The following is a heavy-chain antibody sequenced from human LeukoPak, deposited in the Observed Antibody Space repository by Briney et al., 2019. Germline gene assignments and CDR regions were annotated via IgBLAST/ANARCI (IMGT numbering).Heavy chain of an antibody. CDR2: ISYDGSNK. D-gene: IGHD1-26*01. CDR1: GFTFSSYG. Sequence: PGGSLRLSYAASGFTFSSYGMHWVRQAPGKGLEWVAVISYDGSNKYYADSVKGRFTISRDNSKNTLYLQMNSLRAEDTAVYYCAKDLGSYGYFDYWGQGTLVTVSS. CDR3: AKDLGSYGYFDY. V-gene: IGHV3-30*18. J-gene: IGHJ4*02.